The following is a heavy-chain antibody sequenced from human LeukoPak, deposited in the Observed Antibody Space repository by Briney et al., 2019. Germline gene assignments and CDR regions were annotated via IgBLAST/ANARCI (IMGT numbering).Heavy chain of an antibody. CDR3: ARQQWLVHYFDY. V-gene: IGHV4-59*08. Sequence: SETLSLTCTVSGGSISSYYWSWIRQPPGKGLEWIGYIYYSGSTNYNPSLKSRVTISVDTSKNQFSLKLSSVTAADTAVYYCARQQWLVHYFDYWGQGTLVTVSS. J-gene: IGHJ4*02. CDR1: GGSISSYY. CDR2: IYYSGST. D-gene: IGHD6-19*01.